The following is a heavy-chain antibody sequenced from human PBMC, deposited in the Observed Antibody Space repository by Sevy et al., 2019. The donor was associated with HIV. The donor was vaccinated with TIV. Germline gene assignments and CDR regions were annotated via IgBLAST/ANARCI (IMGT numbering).Heavy chain of an antibody. V-gene: IGHV3-23*01. Sequence: GGSLRLSCAASGFTFSNYAMSWVRQAPGKGLEWVSAISSSGSNTYYAASVQGRFTISRDNSKNTLYLQMSSLRAEDTAVYYCAKALGIAAASEIVDYWGQGTLVTVSS. CDR1: GFTFSNYA. CDR2: ISSSGSNT. D-gene: IGHD6-25*01. CDR3: AKALGIAAASEIVDY. J-gene: IGHJ4*02.